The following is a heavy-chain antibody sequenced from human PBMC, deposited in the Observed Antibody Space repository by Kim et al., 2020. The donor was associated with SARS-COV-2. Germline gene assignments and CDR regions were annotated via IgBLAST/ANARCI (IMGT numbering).Heavy chain of an antibody. Sequence: PSLKSRVTISVVTSKNLFSLKLSSLTAADTAVYYCARRWGSSSLVAFDYWGQGTLVTVSS. V-gene: IGHV4-39*01. CDR3: ARRWGSSSLVAFDY. J-gene: IGHJ4*02. D-gene: IGHD6-6*01.